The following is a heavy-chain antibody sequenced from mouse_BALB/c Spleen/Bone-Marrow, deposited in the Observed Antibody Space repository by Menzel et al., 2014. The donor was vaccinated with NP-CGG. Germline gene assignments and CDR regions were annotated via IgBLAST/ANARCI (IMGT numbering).Heavy chain of an antibody. CDR3: ARGLYGNSGY. Sequence: VQLVESGAELVKPGASVKLSCKASGYTFTSYWMHWVKQRPGQGLEWIGEIDPSDSYTNYNQKFKGKATLTVDKSSSTAHMQLSSLTSEDSAVYYCARGLYGNSGYWGQGTTLTVSS. J-gene: IGHJ2*01. V-gene: IGHV1-69*02. CDR1: GYTFTSYW. CDR2: IDPSDSYT. D-gene: IGHD2-1*01.